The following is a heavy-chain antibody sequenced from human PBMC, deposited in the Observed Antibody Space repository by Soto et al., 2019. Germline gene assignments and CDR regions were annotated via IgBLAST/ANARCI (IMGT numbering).Heavy chain of an antibody. D-gene: IGHD3-10*01. CDR1: GGTFSSYA. CDR3: ARVVSGSTEVYYYGMDV. CDR2: ISPIFGTA. Sequence: QVQLVQSGAEVKKPGSSVKVSCKDSGGTFSSYAISWVRQAPGQGLEWMGGISPIFGTANYAQKFQGRVTITADESKSTAYMELSSLRSEDTAVYYCARVVSGSTEVYYYGMDVWGQGTTVTVS. V-gene: IGHV1-69*01. J-gene: IGHJ6*02.